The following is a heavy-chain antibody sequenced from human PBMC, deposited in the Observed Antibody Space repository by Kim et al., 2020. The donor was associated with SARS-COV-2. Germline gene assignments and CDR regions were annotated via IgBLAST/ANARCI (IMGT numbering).Heavy chain of an antibody. CDR2: IYHSGST. Sequence: SETLSLTCAVSGGSISSSNWWSWVRQPPGKGLEWIGEIYHSGSTNYNPSLKSRVTISVDKSKNQFSLKLSSVTAADTAVYYCARLHSSVWYEDDAFDIWGQGTMVTVSS. D-gene: IGHD6-13*01. V-gene: IGHV4-4*02. CDR1: GGSISSSNW. CDR3: ARLHSSVWYEDDAFDI. J-gene: IGHJ3*02.